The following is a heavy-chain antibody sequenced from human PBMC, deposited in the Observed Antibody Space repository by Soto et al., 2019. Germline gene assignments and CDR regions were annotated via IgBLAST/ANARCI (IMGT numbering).Heavy chain of an antibody. CDR2: IYYSGST. CDR3: ASVGYIAVAGTFGFDY. V-gene: IGHV4-39*01. CDR1: GGSISSSSYY. J-gene: IGHJ4*02. Sequence: ETLSLTCTVSGGSISSSSYYWGWIRQPPGKGMEWIGSIYYSGSTYYNPSLKSRVTISVDTSKNQFSLKLSSVTAADTAVYYCASVGYIAVAGTFGFDYWGQGTLVTVSS. D-gene: IGHD6-19*01.